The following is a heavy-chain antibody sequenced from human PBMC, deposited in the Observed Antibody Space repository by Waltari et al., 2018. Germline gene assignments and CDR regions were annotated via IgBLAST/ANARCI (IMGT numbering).Heavy chain of an antibody. V-gene: IGHV5-10-1*03. CDR2: IDPNDSYT. CDR3: FISGAYFGVDV. J-gene: IGHJ6*02. Sequence: EVQLVQSGSEVKKPGESLRISCKASGYKFPDYWIAWVRQVPGRGLEWMGRIDPNDSYTNYGPSFQGHVTFSVDKSITTAYMHWTTLRASDTATYYCFISGAYFGVDVWGQGTTVTVSS. D-gene: IGHD7-27*01. CDR1: GYKFPDYW.